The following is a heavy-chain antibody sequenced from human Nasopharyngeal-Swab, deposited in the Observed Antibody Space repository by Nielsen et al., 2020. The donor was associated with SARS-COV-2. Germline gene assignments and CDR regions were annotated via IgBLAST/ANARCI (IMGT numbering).Heavy chain of an antibody. D-gene: IGHD3-22*01. Sequence: SVKVSCKASGYTFTSYGISWVRQAPGQGLEWMGGIIPIFGTANYAQKFQGRVTITADESTSTAYMELSSLRSEDTAVYYCASRYYYDSSGDAFDIWGQGTMVTVSS. CDR2: IIPIFGTA. CDR1: GYTFTSYG. J-gene: IGHJ3*02. V-gene: IGHV1-69*13. CDR3: ASRYYYDSSGDAFDI.